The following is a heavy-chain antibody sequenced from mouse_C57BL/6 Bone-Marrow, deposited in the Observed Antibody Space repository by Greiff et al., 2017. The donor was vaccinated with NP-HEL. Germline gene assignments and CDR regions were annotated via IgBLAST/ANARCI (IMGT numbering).Heavy chain of an antibody. CDR3: ARSGGYYSNYFDY. CDR1: GYTFTSYW. Sequence: QVQLQQPGAELVKPGASVKLSCKASGYTFTSYWMHWVKPRPGRGLEWIGRIDPYSGGTKYNEKFKSKATLTVDKPSSTAYMQLSILTSEDSAVYYCARSGGYYSNYFDYWGQGTTLTVSS. D-gene: IGHD2-5*01. V-gene: IGHV1-72*01. CDR2: IDPYSGGT. J-gene: IGHJ2*01.